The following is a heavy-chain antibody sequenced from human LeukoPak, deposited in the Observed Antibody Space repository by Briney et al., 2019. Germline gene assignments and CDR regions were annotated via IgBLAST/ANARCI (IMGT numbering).Heavy chain of an antibody. CDR3: ARDLSLYQLHSSP. D-gene: IGHD2-2*01. CDR1: GGTFISYA. Sequence: AVRVSCKASGGTFISYAISWGRQAPGQGVEWMGRIIPILGIANYAQKFQGRVTITADKSTSTAYMELSSLRSEDTAVYYCARDLSLYQLHSSPWGQGPLVTVSS. CDR2: IIPILGIA. V-gene: IGHV1-69*04. J-gene: IGHJ5*02.